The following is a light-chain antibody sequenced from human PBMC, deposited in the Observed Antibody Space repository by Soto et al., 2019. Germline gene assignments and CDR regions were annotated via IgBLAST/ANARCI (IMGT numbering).Light chain of an antibody. J-gene: IGKJ1*01. CDR2: GAS. V-gene: IGKV3-20*01. CDR1: QSVSNNY. Sequence: EIVLTQSPGPRSLSPGERATLSCRASQSVSNNYLAWYQQKPGQAPRLLIYGASNRATGIPDRFSGSGSGTDFTLTISRLEPEDFAVYYCQQYKTFGQGTKVDIK. CDR3: QQYKT.